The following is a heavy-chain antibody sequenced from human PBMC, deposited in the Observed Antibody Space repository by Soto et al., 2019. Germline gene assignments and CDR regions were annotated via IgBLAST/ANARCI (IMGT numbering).Heavy chain of an antibody. CDR1: GGSISSYY. CDR3: ARGGDLLGY. Sequence: SETLSLTCTVSGGSISSYYWSWIRQPPGKGLEWIGYIYYSGSTNYNPSLKSRVTISVDTSKNQFSLKLSSVTAADTAVYYCARGGDLLGYWGQGTLVTVAS. D-gene: IGHD3-16*01. V-gene: IGHV4-59*01. J-gene: IGHJ4*02. CDR2: IYYSGST.